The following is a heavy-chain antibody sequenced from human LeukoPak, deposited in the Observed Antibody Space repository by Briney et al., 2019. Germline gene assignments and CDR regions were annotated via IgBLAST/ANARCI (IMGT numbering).Heavy chain of an antibody. CDR2: IWYDGSNQ. V-gene: IGHV3-33*01. CDR3: ATDRNSGKYYDY. D-gene: IGHD1-26*01. Sequence: GRSLRLSCAASGLTFRNYGMHWVRQAPGKGLEWLAVIWYDGSNQYYVDSVKGRFTVSRDNAKNTLYLQMNSLRAEDTAVYYCATDRNSGKYYDYWGQGTLVTVSS. CDR1: GLTFRNYG. J-gene: IGHJ4*02.